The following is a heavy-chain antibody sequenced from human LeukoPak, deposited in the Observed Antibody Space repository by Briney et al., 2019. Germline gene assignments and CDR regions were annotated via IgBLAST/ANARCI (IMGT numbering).Heavy chain of an antibody. V-gene: IGHV1-8*02. D-gene: IGHD3-9*01. CDR3: ATAPSRLRYFDWLLYGGGDY. J-gene: IGHJ4*02. Sequence: GASVKVSCKASGYTFTGYYMHWVRQAPGQGLEWMGWMNPNSGNTGYAQKFQGRVTMTRNTSISTAYMELSSLRSEDTAVYYCATAPSRLRYFDWLLYGGGDYWGQGTLITVSS. CDR1: GYTFTGYY. CDR2: MNPNSGNT.